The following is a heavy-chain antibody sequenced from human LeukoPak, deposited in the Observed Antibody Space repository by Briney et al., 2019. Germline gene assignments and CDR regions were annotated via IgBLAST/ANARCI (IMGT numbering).Heavy chain of an antibody. CDR1: GGTFSSYA. J-gene: IGHJ4*02. V-gene: IGHV1-69*05. CDR3: AREIVPYYFDY. Sequence: GASVKVSCKASGGTFSSYAISWVRQAPGQGLEWMGRIIPIFGKTNYAQKFQGRVTITTDESTSPAYMELSSLRSEDTAVYYCAREIVPYYFDYWGQGTLVTVSS. D-gene: IGHD1-26*01. CDR2: IIPIFGKT.